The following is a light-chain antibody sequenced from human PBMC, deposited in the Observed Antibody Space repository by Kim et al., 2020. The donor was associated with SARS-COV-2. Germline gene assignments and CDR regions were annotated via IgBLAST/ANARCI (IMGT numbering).Light chain of an antibody. CDR1: SSDVGSYNL. CDR3: CSYAAGTTFVPFVV. V-gene: IGLV2-23*02. J-gene: IGLJ2*01. CDR2: EVS. Sequence: QSALTQPASVSGSPGQSITISCTGTSSDVGSYNLVSWFQQHPGKAPKLMIYEVSKRPSGVSSRFSGSKSGNTASLTISGLQAEDEADYYCCSYAAGTTFVPFVVFGGGTQLTVL.